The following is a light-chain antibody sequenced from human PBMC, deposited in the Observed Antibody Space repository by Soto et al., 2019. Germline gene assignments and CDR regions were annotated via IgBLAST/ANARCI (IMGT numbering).Light chain of an antibody. CDR2: GAS. V-gene: IGKV3-15*01. Sequence: MTQSPSTLSASVGDTVTVTCRASQSVRSNLAWYQHRPGQAPRLVIYGASTRATGIPARFSGSGSGTEFTLIISSLQSEDSAVYYCQQYNSWLWTFGQGTKVDIK. CDR3: QQYNSWLWT. J-gene: IGKJ1*01. CDR1: QSVRSN.